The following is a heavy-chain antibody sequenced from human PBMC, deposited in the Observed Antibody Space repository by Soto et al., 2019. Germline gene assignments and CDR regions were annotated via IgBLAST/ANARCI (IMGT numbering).Heavy chain of an antibody. CDR3: ASRGQVRGYSYGSQYYYYGMDV. D-gene: IGHD5-18*01. CDR2: INPSGGST. J-gene: IGHJ6*02. CDR1: GYTFTNYY. Sequence: GASVKVSCKASGYTFTNYYMHWVRQAPGQGLEWMGIINPSGGSTSYAQKFQGRVTMTRDTSTSTVYMELSSLRSEDTAVYYCASRGQVRGYSYGSQYYYYGMDVWGQGTTVTVSS. V-gene: IGHV1-46*01.